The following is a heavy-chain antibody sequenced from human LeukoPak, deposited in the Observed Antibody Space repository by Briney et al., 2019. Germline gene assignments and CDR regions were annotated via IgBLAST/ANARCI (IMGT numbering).Heavy chain of an antibody. V-gene: IGHV4-30-2*01. D-gene: IGHD4-17*01. CDR1: GGSISSGGYS. CDR3: ARVAYGDFWYFDY. CDR2: IYHSGST. J-gene: IGHJ4*02. Sequence: SETLSLTCAVPGGSISSGGYSWSWIRQPPGKGLEWIGYIYHSGSTYYNPSLKSRVTISVDRSKNQFSLKLSSVTAADTAVYYCARVAYGDFWYFDYWGQGTLVTVSS.